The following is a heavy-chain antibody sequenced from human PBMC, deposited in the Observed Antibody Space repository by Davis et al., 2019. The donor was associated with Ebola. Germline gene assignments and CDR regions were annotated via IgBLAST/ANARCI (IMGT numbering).Heavy chain of an antibody. CDR1: GDSISAYY. CDR3: ARLLEALDY. D-gene: IGHD3-3*01. Sequence: SETLSLTCTVSGDSISAYYWSWIRQPPGKGLEWIGYIYYSGSTNYNPSLKSRVTISVDTSKNQFSLKLSSVTAADTAVYYCARLLEALDYWGQGTLVTVSS. CDR2: IYYSGST. V-gene: IGHV4-59*08. J-gene: IGHJ4*02.